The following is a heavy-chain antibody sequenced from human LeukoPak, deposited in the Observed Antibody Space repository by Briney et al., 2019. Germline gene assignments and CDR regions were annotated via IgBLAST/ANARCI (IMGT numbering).Heavy chain of an antibody. Sequence: SETLSLTCTVSGGSISSYYWSWIRQSPGKGLEWIGYIYPSRSTNYHPSLNSLLTIALDTSKSQSSLKLSSVTAADTAVYYCARSKRLRFLEWRNYYMDVWGKGTTVTVSS. CDR3: ARSKRLRFLEWRNYYMDV. CDR2: IYPSRST. V-gene: IGHV4-4*09. J-gene: IGHJ6*03. CDR1: GGSISSYY. D-gene: IGHD3-3*01.